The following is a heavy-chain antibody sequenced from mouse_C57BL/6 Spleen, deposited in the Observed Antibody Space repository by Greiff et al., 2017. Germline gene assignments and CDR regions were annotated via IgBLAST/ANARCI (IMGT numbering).Heavy chain of an antibody. Sequence: QVQLQQSGAELARPGASVKLSCKASGYTFTSYGISWVKRGTGQGLEWIGEIFPRSGNTYYSEQFKGKATLTADNSSSTAYMELRSLRSEDSGVYFCARPLDSLRPMDYWVQGTSVTVSS. J-gene: IGHJ4*01. CDR3: ARPLDSLRPMDY. D-gene: IGHD3-2*01. CDR1: GYTFTSYG. V-gene: IGHV1-81*01. CDR2: IFPRSGNT.